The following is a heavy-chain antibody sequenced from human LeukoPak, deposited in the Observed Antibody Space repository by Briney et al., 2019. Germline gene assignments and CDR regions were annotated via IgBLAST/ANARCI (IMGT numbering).Heavy chain of an antibody. Sequence: ASVKVSCKASGYTFTSYYMHWVRQAPGQGLEWMGIISPSGGSTTYAQKFQGRVTMTRDMSTSTVYMELSNLRYEDTAVYYCARDVYGSGSYYEHYFDYWGQGTLVTVSS. CDR3: ARDVYGSGSYYEHYFDY. J-gene: IGHJ4*02. CDR1: GYTFTSYY. CDR2: ISPSGGST. V-gene: IGHV1-46*01. D-gene: IGHD3-10*01.